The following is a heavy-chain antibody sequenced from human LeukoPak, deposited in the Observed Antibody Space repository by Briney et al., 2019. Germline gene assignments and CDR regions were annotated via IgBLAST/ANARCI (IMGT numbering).Heavy chain of an antibody. V-gene: IGHV4-39*01. D-gene: IGHD3-10*01. CDR3: ARHLYYSASAFWYIDL. J-gene: IGHJ2*01. Sequence: WFRQSPGKGLEWIGSVSQSGNTYYKSSLKSRVTVSLDTSKNEFSLTLTSVTAADTAEYYCARHLYYSASAFWYIDLWGRGTLVIVSP. CDR2: VSQSGNT.